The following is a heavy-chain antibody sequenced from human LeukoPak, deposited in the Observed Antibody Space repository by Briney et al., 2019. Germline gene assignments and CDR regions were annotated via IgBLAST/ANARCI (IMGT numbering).Heavy chain of an antibody. J-gene: IGHJ4*02. CDR1: GFSFRNYW. CDR3: ARDGGLHTNFDY. V-gene: IGHV3-7*01. D-gene: IGHD2-15*01. Sequence: GGSLRLSCAASGFSFRNYWMGWVGQAPGKGLEWVANTKPDGSAEYYADSVRGRFSTSRDNANNLLYLQMNSLRAEDTAVYYCARDGGLHTNFDYWGQGTLVTVSS. CDR2: TKPDGSAE.